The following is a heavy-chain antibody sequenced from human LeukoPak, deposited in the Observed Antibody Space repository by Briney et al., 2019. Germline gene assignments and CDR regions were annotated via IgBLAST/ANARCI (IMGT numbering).Heavy chain of an antibody. CDR3: VGYCSGGSCYVDY. CDR1: GFSLRNYG. Sequence: GGSLRLSCAASGFSLRNYGMHWVRQAPGKGLEWVAVISYDGSNKYYADSVKGRFTISRDNSKNTLYLQMNSLRAEDTAVYYCVGYCSGGSCYVDYWGQGTLVTVSS. J-gene: IGHJ4*02. V-gene: IGHV3-30*03. D-gene: IGHD2-15*01. CDR2: ISYDGSNK.